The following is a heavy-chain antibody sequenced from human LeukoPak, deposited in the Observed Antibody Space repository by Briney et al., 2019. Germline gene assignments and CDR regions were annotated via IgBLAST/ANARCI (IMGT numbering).Heavy chain of an antibody. Sequence: SETLSLTCAVYGGSFSGYYWSGIRQPPGKGLECVGEINHSGSTNYNPSLKSRVTISVDKSKNKFSLKMSSVTAADTAVYYCARGSVPSYYYMDVWGKGTTVTVSS. CDR1: GGSFSGYY. J-gene: IGHJ6*03. CDR2: INHSGST. CDR3: ARGSVPSYYYMDV. V-gene: IGHV4-34*01.